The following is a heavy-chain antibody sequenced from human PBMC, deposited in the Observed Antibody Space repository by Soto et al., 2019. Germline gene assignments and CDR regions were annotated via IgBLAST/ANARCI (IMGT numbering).Heavy chain of an antibody. D-gene: IGHD3-10*01. CDR3: ARGVRYFDY. CDR1: GGSISSGGYS. J-gene: IGHJ4*02. CDR2: IYYSRST. V-gene: IGHV4-30-4*07. Sequence: PSETLSLTCAVSGGSISSGGYSWSWIRQPPGKGLEWIGYIYYSRSTYYNPSLKSRVTISVDTSKNQFSLKLSSVTAADTAVYYCARGVRYFDYWGQGTLVTVSS.